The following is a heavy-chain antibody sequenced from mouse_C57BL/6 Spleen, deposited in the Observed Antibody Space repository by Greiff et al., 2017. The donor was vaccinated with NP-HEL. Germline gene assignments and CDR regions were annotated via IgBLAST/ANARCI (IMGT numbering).Heavy chain of an antibody. CDR3: ARDELGRGGLFDY. D-gene: IGHD4-1*01. V-gene: IGHV1-53*01. CDR2: INPSNGGT. Sequence: QVQLKQPGTELVKPGASVKLSCKASGYTFTSYWMHWVKQRPGQGLEWIGNINPSNGGTNYNEKFKSKATLTVDKSSSTAYMQLSSLTSEDSAVYYCARDELGRGGLFDYWGQGTTLTVSS. CDR1: GYTFTSYW. J-gene: IGHJ2*01.